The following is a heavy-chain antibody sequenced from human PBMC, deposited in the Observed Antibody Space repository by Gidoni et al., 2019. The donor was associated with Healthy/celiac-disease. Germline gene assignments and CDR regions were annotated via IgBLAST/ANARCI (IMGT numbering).Heavy chain of an antibody. Sequence: QVQLQQWGAGLLKPSETLSLTCAVYGGSFSGYYWSWIRQPPGKGLEWIGEINHSGSTNYNPSLKSRVTISVDTSKNQFSLKLSSVTAADTAVYYCASVHRYLTKVSNWFDPWGQGTLVTVSS. CDR2: INHSGST. J-gene: IGHJ5*02. CDR1: GGSFSGYY. CDR3: ASVHRYLTKVSNWFDP. D-gene: IGHD1-20*01. V-gene: IGHV4-34*01.